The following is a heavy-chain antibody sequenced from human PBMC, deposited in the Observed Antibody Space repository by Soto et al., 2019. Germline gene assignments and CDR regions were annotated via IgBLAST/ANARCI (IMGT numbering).Heavy chain of an antibody. Sequence: EVQLLESGGGLVQPGGSLRLSCAVSGITFRSHALSWVGQAPGKGLEWVSGISGSGADTHYADSVKGRFTISRDNSKNTLSLQMRSLRADDTAVYYCAKEYGGGTRMITSYFDNWGRGTLVAVSS. D-gene: IGHD3-16*01. CDR2: ISGSGADT. J-gene: IGHJ4*02. V-gene: IGHV3-23*01. CDR1: GITFRSHA. CDR3: AKEYGGGTRMITSYFDN.